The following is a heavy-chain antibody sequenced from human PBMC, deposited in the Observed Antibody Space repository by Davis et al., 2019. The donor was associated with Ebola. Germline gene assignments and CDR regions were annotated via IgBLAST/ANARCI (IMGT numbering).Heavy chain of an antibody. CDR2: IKQDGSDK. V-gene: IGHV3-7*03. CDR3: ARSSGGPDY. J-gene: IGHJ4*02. D-gene: IGHD1-26*01. Sequence: GESLKISCAASGFTISNYWMSWVRQAPGRGLEWVANIKQDGSDKYYVDSVKGRFTISRDNAKNSLYLQMNSLRADDTAVYYCARSSGGPDYWGQGTLVTVSS. CDR1: GFTISNYW.